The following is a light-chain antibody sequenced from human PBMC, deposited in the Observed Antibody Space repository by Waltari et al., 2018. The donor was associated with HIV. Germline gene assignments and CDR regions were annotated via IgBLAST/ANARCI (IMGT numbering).Light chain of an antibody. CDR1: QTVSSGY. J-gene: IGKJ2*02. CDR3: QQYGSSPCT. V-gene: IGKV3-20*01. CDR2: GAS. Sequence: EIMLTQFPATLSLSPGERATLPCRASQTVSSGYLAWYQQKPGQAPRLLIYGASTRATDIPDRFSGSGSGTVFTLTINRLEPEDFAMYYCQQYGSSPCTFGQGTKLDSK.